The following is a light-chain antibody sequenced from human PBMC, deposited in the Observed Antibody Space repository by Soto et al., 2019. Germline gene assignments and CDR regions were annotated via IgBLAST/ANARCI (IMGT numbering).Light chain of an antibody. CDR1: TSDIGTYNL. J-gene: IGLJ1*01. V-gene: IGLV2-23*01. CDR3: CSYAGYSTYV. CDR2: EGS. Sequence: QSALTQPASVSGSPGQSITISCTGTTSDIGTYNLVSWYQHPPGKAPKLLLYEGSKRPSGISDRFSGSKSGNTASLTISGLQADDEADYYCCSYAGYSTYVFGTGTKVTV.